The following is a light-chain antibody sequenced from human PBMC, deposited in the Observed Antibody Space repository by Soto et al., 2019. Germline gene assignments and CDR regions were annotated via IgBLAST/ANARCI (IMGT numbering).Light chain of an antibody. V-gene: IGLV2-14*03. CDR2: DVS. CDR1: SNDVGGYNF. Sequence: QSALTQPASVSGSPGQSITISCTGTSNDVGGYNFVSWYQQHPGKVPKLIIFDVSNRPSGVSNRFSGSKSGNTASLTISGLQAEDEADYYCSSYTGTNTLLFGGGTQLTVL. CDR3: SSYTGTNTLL. J-gene: IGLJ2*01.